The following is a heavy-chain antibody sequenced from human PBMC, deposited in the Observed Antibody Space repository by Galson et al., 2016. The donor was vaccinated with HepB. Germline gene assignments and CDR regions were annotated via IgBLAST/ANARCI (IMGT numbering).Heavy chain of an antibody. CDR2: INQDGNAK. J-gene: IGHJ4*02. CDR1: GFTFSTSW. CDR3: RRGASN. D-gene: IGHD1-26*01. V-gene: IGHV3-7*04. Sequence: SLRLSCAASGFTFSTSWMNWVRQAPGKRLECVANINQDGNAKYYVDSVKGRFTIARDNATNSLYLQLDTLRVEDTAVYYCRRGASNWGQGTLVTVSS.